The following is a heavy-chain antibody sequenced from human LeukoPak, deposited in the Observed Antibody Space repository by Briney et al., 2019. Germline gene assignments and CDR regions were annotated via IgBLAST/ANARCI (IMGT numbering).Heavy chain of an antibody. CDR3: ARDAGLRLVIDYYFDS. CDR2: IYHSGST. CDR1: GGSISSSNW. Sequence: SGTLSLTCAVSGGSISSSNWWSWVRQPPGKGLEWIGEIYHSGSTNYNPSLKSRVTISVDTSKNQFSLKLSSVTAADTAVYYCARDAGLRLVIDYYFDSWGQGTLVTVSS. D-gene: IGHD3-22*01. J-gene: IGHJ4*02. V-gene: IGHV4-4*02.